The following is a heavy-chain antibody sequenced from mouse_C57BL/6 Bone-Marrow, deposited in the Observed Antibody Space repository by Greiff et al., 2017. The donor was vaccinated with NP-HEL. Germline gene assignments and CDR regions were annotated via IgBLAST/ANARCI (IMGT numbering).Heavy chain of an antibody. CDR3: ARNFPITTGGFAY. CDR2: IWSGEST. D-gene: IGHD1-1*01. CDR1: GFSLTSSG. J-gene: IGHJ3*01. Sequence: VKLVESGPGLVQPSQRLSITCTVSGFSLTSSGVHWVRQSPGKGLELLGVIWSGESTDYNAAFISRLSISTDNSKSQVFFKMNSLQADDTAIYYCARNFPITTGGFAYWGQGTLVTVSA. V-gene: IGHV2-2*01.